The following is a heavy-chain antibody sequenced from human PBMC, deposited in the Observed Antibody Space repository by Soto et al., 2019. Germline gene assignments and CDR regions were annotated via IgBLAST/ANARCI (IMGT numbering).Heavy chain of an antibody. CDR1: GSYSSSRSSY. D-gene: IGHD6-19*01. CDR3: ARVPVAGDSYYYYYGIDV. Sequence: PWETLFPTATVSGSYSSSRSSYWGWIRQPPGQRLEWIGSIYYSGSTYYTPSLKSRVTLSVDTSKNQFSLKLSSVTAADTAVYYHARVPVAGDSYYYYYGIDVWGQGTRVRDSS. J-gene: IGHJ6*02. CDR2: IYYSGST. V-gene: IGHV4-39*01.